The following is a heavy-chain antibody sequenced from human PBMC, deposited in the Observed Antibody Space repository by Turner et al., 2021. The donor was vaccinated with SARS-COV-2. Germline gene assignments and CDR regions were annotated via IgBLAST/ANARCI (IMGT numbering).Heavy chain of an antibody. J-gene: IGHJ5*02. V-gene: IGHV1-69*04. Sequence: QVQLVQSGAEVKKPGSSVKVSCKASGGTFSSYAISWVRQAPGQGLGWNGRVNPILGIANYPQKFQGKITNTADKSKKKAYMEVGSLRSGDKAVYYWASLYQGITTAVISWFDPWGQGTLVTVSS. CDR3: ASLYQGITTAVISWFDP. D-gene: IGHD6-13*01. CDR1: GGTFSSYA. CDR2: VNPILGIA.